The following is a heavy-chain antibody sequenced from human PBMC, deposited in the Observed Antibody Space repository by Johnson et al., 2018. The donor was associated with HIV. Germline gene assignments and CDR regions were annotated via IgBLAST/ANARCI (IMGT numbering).Heavy chain of an antibody. CDR2: ISGSGGST. Sequence: EVQLVESGGGLVQPGGSLRLSCAASGFTFSSYAMSWVRQAPGKGLEWVSAISGSGGSTYYADSVKGRFTISRDNSKNTLYLQMNSLRAEDTALYYGAKDNYYASSGSGAGGPYVAFDIWGQGTMVTVSS. V-gene: IGHV3-23*04. CDR1: GFTFSSYA. J-gene: IGHJ3*02. D-gene: IGHD3-22*01. CDR3: AKDNYYASSGSGAGGPYVAFDI.